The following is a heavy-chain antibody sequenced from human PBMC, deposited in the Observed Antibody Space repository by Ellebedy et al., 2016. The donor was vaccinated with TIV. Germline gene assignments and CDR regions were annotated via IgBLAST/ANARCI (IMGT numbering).Heavy chain of an antibody. CDR2: IYYTGTT. J-gene: IGHJ3*02. Sequence: SETLSLTCSVSGDSISDTIYYWGWIRQPPGKGMEWIGMIYYTGTTYYSPSLRRRVTISVDTSKSQFSLNLTSVTAADTAVYFCARSSISFLGVTDVFDIWGQGTLVTVSS. CDR3: ARSSISFLGVTDVFDI. CDR1: GDSISDTIYY. V-gene: IGHV4-39*07. D-gene: IGHD2-21*02.